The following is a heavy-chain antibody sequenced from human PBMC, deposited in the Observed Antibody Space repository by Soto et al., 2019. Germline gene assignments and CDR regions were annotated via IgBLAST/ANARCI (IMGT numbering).Heavy chain of an antibody. J-gene: IGHJ5*02. CDR1: RFTFSSYS. Sequence: GGSLRLSCAASRFTFSSYSMNWVRQAPGKGLEWVSYISSSSSTIYYADSVKGRFTISRDNAKNSLYLQMNSLRAEDTAVYYCARGSIGTGQYAEGVDPWGQGTLVTVSS. CDR2: ISSSSSTI. V-gene: IGHV3-48*01. D-gene: IGHD1-1*01. CDR3: ARGSIGTGQYAEGVDP.